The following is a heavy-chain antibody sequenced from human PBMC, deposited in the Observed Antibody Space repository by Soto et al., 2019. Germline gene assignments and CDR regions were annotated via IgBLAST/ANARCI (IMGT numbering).Heavy chain of an antibody. CDR2: ISYDGGDK. V-gene: IGHV3-30-3*01. Sequence: GGSLRLSCVVSGFTFNKYAMHWVGQAPGKGLECVAIISYDGGDKYHVDSVKGRFTISRDNSKNTLYLQMDSLGIEDTAVYYCARENDGYITRGAYDIWGLGTMVTVSS. D-gene: IGHD5-12*01. CDR3: ARENDGYITRGAYDI. CDR1: GFTFNKYA. J-gene: IGHJ3*02.